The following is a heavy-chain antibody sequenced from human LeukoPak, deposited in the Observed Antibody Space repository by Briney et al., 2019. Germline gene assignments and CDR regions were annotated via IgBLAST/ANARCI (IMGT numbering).Heavy chain of an antibody. D-gene: IGHD3-10*01. CDR1: GFTFGDCA. CDR2: IRSKAYGGTT. Sequence: GGSLRLSCTASGFTFGDCAMSWFGQAPGKGLEWVCFIRSKAYGGTTEYAASVKGRFTISRDDSKSIAYLQMNSLKTEDTAVYFCAREGNYYGSGRYDYWGQGTLVTVSS. CDR3: AREGNYYGSGRYDY. V-gene: IGHV3-49*03. J-gene: IGHJ4*02.